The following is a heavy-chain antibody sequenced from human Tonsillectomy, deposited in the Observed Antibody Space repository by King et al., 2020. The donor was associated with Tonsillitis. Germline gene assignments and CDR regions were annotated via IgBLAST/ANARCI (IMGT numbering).Heavy chain of an antibody. D-gene: IGHD2-15*01. CDR3: ARGLLNVVNDAFDS. J-gene: IGHJ3*02. CDR2: INSDGSDT. Sequence: EVQLVESGGGLVQPGGSLRLSCAASGSTFSTYWMNWVRQAPGKGQMWVSRINSDGSDTTYADSVKGRFTISRDNAKSTVYLQMNSLRAEDTAVYYCARGLLNVVNDAFDSWGQGTFVTVSS. V-gene: IGHV3-74*01. CDR1: GSTFSTYW.